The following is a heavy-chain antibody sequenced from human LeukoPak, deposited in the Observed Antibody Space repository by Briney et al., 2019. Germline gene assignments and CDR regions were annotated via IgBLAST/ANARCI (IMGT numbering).Heavy chain of an antibody. CDR3: ARCQHYFDSSAYPRPYYFDY. D-gene: IGHD3-22*01. J-gene: IGHJ4*02. CDR1: GFTFSSYW. CDR2: IKQDGSEK. V-gene: IGHV3-7*03. Sequence: GGSLRLSCAASGFTFSSYWMSWVRQAPGKGLEWVANIKQDGSEKYYVDSVKGRFTISRDNAKNSLYLQMNSLRAEDTAVYYCARCQHYFDSSAYPRPYYFDYWGRGTLVTVSS.